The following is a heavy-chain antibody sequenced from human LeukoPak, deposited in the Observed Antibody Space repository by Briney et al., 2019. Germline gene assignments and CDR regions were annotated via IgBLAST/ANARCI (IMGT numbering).Heavy chain of an antibody. CDR3: AKDFRGYSYGYDAFNI. V-gene: IGHV3-30*18. CDR2: ISYDGSNK. CDR1: GFTFSSYG. Sequence: GGSLRLSCAASGFTFSSYGMHWVRQAPGKGLEWVAVISYDGSNKYYADSVKGRFTISRDNSKNTLYLQMNSLRAEDTAVYYCAKDFRGYSYGYDAFNIWGQGTMVTVSS. D-gene: IGHD5-18*01. J-gene: IGHJ3*02.